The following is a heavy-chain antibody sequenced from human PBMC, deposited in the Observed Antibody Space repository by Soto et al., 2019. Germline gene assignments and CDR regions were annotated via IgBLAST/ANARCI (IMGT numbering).Heavy chain of an antibody. D-gene: IGHD2-21*02. V-gene: IGHV3-30-3*01. Sequence: QVQLVEAGGGVVQSGGSLRLSCAASGFTFSNSPMHWLRQAPGKGLEWVAIIANDASSEHYADTVKGRFTISRDNAENPSYLQMNTLRTEDTALEYCARDACASCYCDCDVDLWGRGTLVTVSS. J-gene: IGHJ2*01. CDR3: ARDACASCYCDCDVDL. CDR1: GFTFSNSP. CDR2: IANDASSE.